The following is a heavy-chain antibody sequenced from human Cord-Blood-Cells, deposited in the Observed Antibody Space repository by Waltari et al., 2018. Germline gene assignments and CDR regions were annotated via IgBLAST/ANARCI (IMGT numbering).Heavy chain of an antibody. CDR3: ARVFCGGDCYFDY. Sequence: EVQLVQSGAEVKKPGESLKISCKGSGYSFTSYWIGWVRQMPGKGLELMGISYPGYTDTRYSPSFQAMVTIAADKSISTAYLQWSSLKASNTAMYYCARVFCGGDCYFDYWGQGTLVTVSS. CDR2: SYPGYTDT. D-gene: IGHD2-21*01. CDR1: GYSFTSYW. J-gene: IGHJ4*02. V-gene: IGHV5-51*03.